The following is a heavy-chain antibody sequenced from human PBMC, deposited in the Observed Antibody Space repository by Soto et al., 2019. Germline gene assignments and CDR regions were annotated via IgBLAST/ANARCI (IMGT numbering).Heavy chain of an antibody. Sequence: GGSLRLSCAASGFTFSSYGMHWVRQAPGKGLEWVAVISYDGSNKYYADSVKGRFTISRDNSKNTLYLQMNSLRAEDTAVYYCAKDIVSGILDPWGQGTLVTVSS. CDR1: GFTFSSYG. CDR3: AKDIVSGILDP. CDR2: ISYDGSNK. V-gene: IGHV3-30*18. D-gene: IGHD3-16*02. J-gene: IGHJ5*02.